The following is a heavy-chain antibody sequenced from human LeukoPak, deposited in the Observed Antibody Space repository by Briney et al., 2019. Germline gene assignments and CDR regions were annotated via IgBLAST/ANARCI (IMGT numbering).Heavy chain of an antibody. J-gene: IGHJ4*02. Sequence: GASVKVSCKASGYTFTSYGISWVRQAPGQGLEWMGWISAYNGNTNYAQKLQGRVTMTTDTSTSTAYMELRSLRSDDTAVYYCAREQQDFWSGYYFDYWGQGTLVTVSS. CDR1: GYTFTSYG. V-gene: IGHV1-18*01. CDR2: ISAYNGNT. D-gene: IGHD3-3*01. CDR3: AREQQDFWSGYYFDY.